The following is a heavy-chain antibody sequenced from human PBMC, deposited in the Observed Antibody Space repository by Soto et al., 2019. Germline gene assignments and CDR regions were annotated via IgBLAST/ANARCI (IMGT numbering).Heavy chain of an antibody. Sequence: QVQLVESGGGVVQPGRSLRLSCAASGFTFSSYAMHWVRQAPGKGLEWVAVISYDGGNKYYADSVKGRFTISRDNSKNTRYLQMNSLRAEDTAVYYCARGPDIVVVVAAPGSYYYYGMDVWGQGTTVTVSS. CDR1: GFTFSSYA. V-gene: IGHV3-30*04. J-gene: IGHJ6*02. CDR2: ISYDGGNK. D-gene: IGHD2-15*01. CDR3: ARGPDIVVVVAAPGSYYYYGMDV.